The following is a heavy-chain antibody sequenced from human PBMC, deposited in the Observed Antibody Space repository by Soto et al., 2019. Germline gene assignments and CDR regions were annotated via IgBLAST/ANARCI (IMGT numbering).Heavy chain of an antibody. V-gene: IGHV1-8*01. CDR2: MNAKSGDT. CDR1: GYTFSDFD. CDR3: ARGNPFNYAGFDV. Sequence: QAHLEQSGAELKRPGASVKVSCKASGYTFSDFDINWLRQASGQGPEWRGWMNAKSGDTFFAQRFQGKFNMTWDTSLSPAYMEVGSLTSDDTAIYYCARGNPFNYAGFDVWGQGTTVAVSS. J-gene: IGHJ6*02. D-gene: IGHD3-16*01.